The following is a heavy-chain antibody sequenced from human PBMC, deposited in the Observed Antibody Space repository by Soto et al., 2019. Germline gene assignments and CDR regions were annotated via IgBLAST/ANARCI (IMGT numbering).Heavy chain of an antibody. J-gene: IGHJ4*02. V-gene: IGHV4-39*01. CDR3: AGHVSEVGVGQTDDY. D-gene: IGHD2-15*01. CDR1: GGSITSTNYY. CDR2: IYDTGST. Sequence: QPRLQESGPGLVRPSETLSLTCTVSGGSITSTNYYWTWIRQPPGKGLEWIGSIYDTGSTYYNPSLKSRVTISVCPSKTQFSLKLTSVTAADTAVYFCAGHVSEVGVGQTDDYWGQGTLVTGSS.